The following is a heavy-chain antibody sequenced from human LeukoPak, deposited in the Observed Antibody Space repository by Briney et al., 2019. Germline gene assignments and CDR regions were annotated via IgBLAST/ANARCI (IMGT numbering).Heavy chain of an antibody. D-gene: IGHD3-22*01. CDR3: AKGTERGVYDSSGYDY. CDR1: GFTFNNYA. J-gene: IGHJ4*02. CDR2: ISGSGGST. Sequence: PGGSLRLSCASSGFTFNNYAMSWVRQAPGKGPEWVSGISGSGGSTFYADSVKGRFTISRDNSKNTLYLQMNSLRAEDTAVYYCAKGTERGVYDSSGYDYWGQGTLVTGSS. V-gene: IGHV3-23*01.